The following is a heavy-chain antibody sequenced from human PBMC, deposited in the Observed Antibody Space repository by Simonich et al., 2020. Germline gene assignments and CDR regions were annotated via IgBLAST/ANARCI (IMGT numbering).Heavy chain of an antibody. CDR2: ISSSCSYI. CDR1: GFTFSRYS. V-gene: IGHV3-21*01. D-gene: IGHD6-19*01. Sequence: VPLVVSGGGMVKPGGSLRLSCAASGFTFSRYSMNWVRQAPGKWLEWVSSISSSCSYIYYDDAEKGRFTISEDNAKNSLYLQMNSLRAEDTAVYDCARWIAVAGTGAYGMDVWGQGTTVTVSS. J-gene: IGHJ6*02. CDR3: ARWIAVAGTGAYGMDV.